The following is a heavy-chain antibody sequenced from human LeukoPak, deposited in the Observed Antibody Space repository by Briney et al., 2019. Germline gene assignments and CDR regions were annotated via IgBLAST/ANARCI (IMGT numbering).Heavy chain of an antibody. J-gene: IGHJ4*02. D-gene: IGHD3-22*01. Sequence: TGGSLRLSCAASGFTFRTYAMSWVRQAPGKGLEWVSIISGRDGYTHYADAVKGRSTISRDNSKNTLYLQMNSLRADDTAVYYCAKEESYYDRSGYYRYWGQGTLVTVSS. V-gene: IGHV3-23*01. CDR2: ISGRDGYT. CDR3: AKEESYYDRSGYYRY. CDR1: GFTFRTYA.